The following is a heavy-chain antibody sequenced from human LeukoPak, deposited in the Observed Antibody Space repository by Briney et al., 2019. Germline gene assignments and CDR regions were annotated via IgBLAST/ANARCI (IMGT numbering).Heavy chain of an antibody. CDR3: ARDRSAAPADY. D-gene: IGHD6-13*01. CDR1: GYSITSGYY. J-gene: IGHJ4*02. V-gene: IGHV4-38-2*02. CDR2: IFHSGNI. Sequence: PSETLSLTCTVSGYSITSGYYWGWIRQPPGKGLEWIGSIFHSGNIYYNPSLKSRVTISVDTSKNQFSLKLSSVTAADTAVYYCARDRSAAPADYWGQGTLVTVSS.